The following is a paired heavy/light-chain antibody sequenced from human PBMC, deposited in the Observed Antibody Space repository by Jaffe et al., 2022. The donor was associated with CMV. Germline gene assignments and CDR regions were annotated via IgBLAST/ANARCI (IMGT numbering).Light chain of an antibody. CDR1: QSISSW. V-gene: IGKV1-5*03. Sequence: DIQMTQSPSTLSASVGDRVTITCRASQSISSWLAWYQQKPGKAPKLLIYKASSLESGVPSRFSGSGSGTEFTLTISSLQPDDFATYYCQQYNSYLMYTFGQGTKLEIK. J-gene: IGKJ2*01. CDR2: KAS. CDR3: QQYNSYLMYT.
Heavy chain of an antibody. J-gene: IGHJ6*03. CDR2: IYYSGST. Sequence: QVQLQESGPGLVKPSETLSLTCTVSGGSISSYYWSWIRQPPGKGLEWIGYIYYSGSTNYNPSLKSRVTISVDTSKNQFSLKLSSVTAADTAVYYCAREVIAARRSIRGGGYMDVWGKGTTVTVSS. D-gene: IGHD6-6*01. CDR3: AREVIAARRSIRGGGYMDV. V-gene: IGHV4-59*01. CDR1: GGSISSYY.